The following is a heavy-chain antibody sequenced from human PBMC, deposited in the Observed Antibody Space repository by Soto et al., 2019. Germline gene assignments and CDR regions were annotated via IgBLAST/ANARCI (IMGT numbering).Heavy chain of an antibody. J-gene: IGHJ5*01. CDR3: ARYQGVAGNIDWFYS. CDR1: GFSFSSYW. V-gene: IGHV3-7*01. D-gene: IGHD6-19*01. Sequence: GGSLRLSCAAYGFSFSSYWMSWVRQAPGKGLEWVANIREDGGDRYYADSVKGRFTISRDNAKNSLYLQMKSLRVEDTAVYYCARYQGVAGNIDWFYSCGKRKLVTVCS. CDR2: IREDGGDR.